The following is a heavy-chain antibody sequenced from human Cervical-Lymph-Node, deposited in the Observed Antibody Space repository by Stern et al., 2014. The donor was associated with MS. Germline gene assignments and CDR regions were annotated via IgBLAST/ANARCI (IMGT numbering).Heavy chain of an antibody. CDR3: ARSSETTDAFDV. CDR1: GGTFSNYA. Sequence: QLVQSGAEVKKPGSSVKVSCKASGGTFSNYAINWVRQAPGQGLEWMGGIIPIFDTANYAQKFRGSVTITADVSTSTAYMELRSLRSEDTAVYYCARSSETTDAFDVWGQGTMVTVSS. CDR2: IIPIFDTA. J-gene: IGHJ3*01. D-gene: IGHD4-17*01. V-gene: IGHV1-69*01.